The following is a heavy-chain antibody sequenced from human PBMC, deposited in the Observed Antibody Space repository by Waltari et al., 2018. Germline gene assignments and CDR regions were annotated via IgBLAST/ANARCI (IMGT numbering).Heavy chain of an antibody. D-gene: IGHD5-18*01. CDR3: AREQIGYSYGSYYYYYMDV. CDR2: IIPIFGTA. CDR1: GGTFSSYA. Sequence: QVQLVQSGAEVKKPGSSVKVSCKASGGTFSSYAISWVRQAHGQGLEWMGGIIPIFGTANYAQKFQGRVTITADESTSTAYMELSSLRSEDTAVYYCAREQIGYSYGSYYYYYMDVWGKGTTVTVSS. J-gene: IGHJ6*03. V-gene: IGHV1-69*01.